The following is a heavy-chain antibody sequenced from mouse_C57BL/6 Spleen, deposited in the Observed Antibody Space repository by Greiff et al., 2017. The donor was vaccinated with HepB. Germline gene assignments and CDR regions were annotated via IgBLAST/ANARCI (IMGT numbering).Heavy chain of an antibody. J-gene: IGHJ4*01. D-gene: IGHD2-2*01. V-gene: IGHV1-82*01. CDR1: GYAFSSSW. CDR2: IYPGDGDT. CDR3: AREGLRLAMDY. Sequence: VHLVESGPELVKPGASVKISCKASGYAFSSSWMNWVKQRPGKGLEWIGRIYPGDGDTNYNGKFKGKATLTADKSSSTAYMQLSSLTSEDSAVYFCAREGLRLAMDYWGQGTSVTVSS.